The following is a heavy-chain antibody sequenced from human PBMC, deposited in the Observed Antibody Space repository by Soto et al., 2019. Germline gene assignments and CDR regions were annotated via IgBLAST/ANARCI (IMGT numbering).Heavy chain of an antibody. CDR2: IVVGSGNT. V-gene: IGHV1-58*01. Sequence: GASVKVSCKASGFTFTSSAVQWVRQSRGQRLEWIGWIVVGSGNTNYAQKFQERVTITRDVSTSTAYMELSSLRSEDTAVYYCAADPQLRFLEWLLSVGGMDVWGQGTTVTVSS. J-gene: IGHJ6*02. CDR1: GFTFTSSA. CDR3: AADPQLRFLEWLLSVGGMDV. D-gene: IGHD3-3*01.